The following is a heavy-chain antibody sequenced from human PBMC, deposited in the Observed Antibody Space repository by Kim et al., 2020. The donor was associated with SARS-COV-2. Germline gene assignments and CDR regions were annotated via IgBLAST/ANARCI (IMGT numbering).Heavy chain of an antibody. CDR3: AKTPAGGWSACWDYFDY. D-gene: IGHD6-19*01. CDR1: GFTFSNYV. V-gene: IGHV3-23*01. J-gene: IGHJ4*01. CDR2: ISSNADST. Sequence: GGSLRLSCAASGFTFSNYVLNWVRQAPGKGLEWVSAISSNADSTYYADSVKGRFTISRDKSTNTLYLQMNSLRAEDTAVDYCAKTPAGGWSACWDYFDY.